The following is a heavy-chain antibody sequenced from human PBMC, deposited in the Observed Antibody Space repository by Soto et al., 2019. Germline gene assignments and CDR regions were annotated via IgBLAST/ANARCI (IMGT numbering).Heavy chain of an antibody. Sequence: QVQLVQSGGEVKKPGASVKVSCQASGYIFTTYGISWVRQAPGQGLEWLGWIRPDSGDTDYAQKFHDRVTMTRDTATSTVYMELRSLTYDDTALYYWARDRSTQDYWGQGTLVTVSS. D-gene: IGHD1-1*01. V-gene: IGHV1-18*01. CDR3: ARDRSTQDY. J-gene: IGHJ4*02. CDR2: IRPDSGDT. CDR1: GYIFTTYG.